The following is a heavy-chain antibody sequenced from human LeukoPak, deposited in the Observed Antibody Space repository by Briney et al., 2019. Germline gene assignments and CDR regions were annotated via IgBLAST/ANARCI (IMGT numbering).Heavy chain of an antibody. Sequence: PSRTLSLTCTVSGGSISSGSYYWSWIRQPAGKGLEWIGRIYISGSTNYNPSLKSRVTMSVDTSKNQFSLKLSSVTAADTAMYYCARTSYGDNAGGDFGYWGQGTLVTVSS. CDR1: GGSISSGSYY. V-gene: IGHV4-61*02. CDR2: IYISGST. CDR3: ARTSYGDNAGGDFGY. J-gene: IGHJ4*02. D-gene: IGHD4-17*01.